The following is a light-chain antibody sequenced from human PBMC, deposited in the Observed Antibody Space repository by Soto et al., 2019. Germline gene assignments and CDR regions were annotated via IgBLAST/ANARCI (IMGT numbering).Light chain of an antibody. CDR3: SSYAGSRNLV. CDR1: SSDVGAYNF. CDR2: EVT. J-gene: IGLJ3*02. Sequence: QSALTQPPSASGSPGQSVTISCTGTSSDVGAYNFVSWYQQHPGKAPKLMISEVTKRPAGVPDRFSGSKSGNTASLTVSGLQAEDEADYYCSSYAGSRNLVFGGGTKVTVL. V-gene: IGLV2-8*01.